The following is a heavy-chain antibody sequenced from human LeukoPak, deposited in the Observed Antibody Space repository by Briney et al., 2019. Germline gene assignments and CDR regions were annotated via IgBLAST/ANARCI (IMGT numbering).Heavy chain of an antibody. V-gene: IGHV4-59*08. Sequence: SETLSLTCTVSGVSFSSYDLRWIRQPPGKGLEWIGYLYYTGSTNYNPSLKSRATISVDTSKNQFSLKVNSMTAADTAVYYCARRGSSGWYFDYWGQGTLVTVSS. J-gene: IGHJ4*02. CDR1: GVSFSSYD. CDR2: LYYTGST. CDR3: ARRGSSGWYFDY. D-gene: IGHD6-19*01.